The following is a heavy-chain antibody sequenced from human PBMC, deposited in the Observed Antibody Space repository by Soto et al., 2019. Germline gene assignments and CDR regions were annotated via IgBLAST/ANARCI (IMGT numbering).Heavy chain of an antibody. CDR3: AHSNYDYVWGSYRSPFDY. J-gene: IGHJ4*02. Sequence: SGPTLVNPTQTLTLTCTFSGFSLSTSGVGVGWIRQPPGKALEWLALIYWDDDKRYSPSLKSRLTITKDTSKNQVVLTMTNMDPVDTATYYCAHSNYDYVWGSYRSPFDYWGQGTLVTVSS. CDR2: IYWDDDK. D-gene: IGHD3-16*02. CDR1: GFSLSTSGVG. V-gene: IGHV2-5*02.